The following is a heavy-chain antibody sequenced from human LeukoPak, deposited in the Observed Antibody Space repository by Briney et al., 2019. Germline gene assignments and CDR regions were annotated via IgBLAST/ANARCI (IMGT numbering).Heavy chain of an antibody. CDR2: ISGSGGST. Sequence: PGGSLRLSCAASGFTFSSCAMNWVRQAPGKGLEWVSSISGSGGSTYYADSVKGRFTISRDNSKNTLYLQMNSLRAEDTAVYYCAKGLDCSGGSCYDWFDPWGQGTLVTVSS. CDR3: AKGLDCSGGSCYDWFDP. J-gene: IGHJ5*02. CDR1: GFTFSSCA. V-gene: IGHV3-23*01. D-gene: IGHD2-15*01.